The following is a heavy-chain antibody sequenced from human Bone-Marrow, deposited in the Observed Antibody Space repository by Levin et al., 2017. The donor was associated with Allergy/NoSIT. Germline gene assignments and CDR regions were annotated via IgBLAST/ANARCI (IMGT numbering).Heavy chain of an antibody. J-gene: IGHJ4*02. Sequence: GESLKISCAASGFTFSNYAITWVRQAPGKGLEWVSSITSSGGSTYCADSVKGRFTISRDNPQNTLYLQMNSLRAEDTAVYYCAKGQVARTTAQSLDYWGQGTLVTVSS. CDR1: GFTFSNYA. CDR2: ITSSGGST. D-gene: IGHD1-14*01. CDR3: AKGQVARTTAQSLDY. V-gene: IGHV3-23*01.